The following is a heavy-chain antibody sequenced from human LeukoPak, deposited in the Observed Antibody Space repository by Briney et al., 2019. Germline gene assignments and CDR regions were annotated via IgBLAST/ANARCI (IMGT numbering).Heavy chain of an antibody. CDR2: IIPIFGTA. Sequence: SVKVSCKASGGTFSSYAISWVQQAPGQGLEWMGGIIPIFGTANYAQKFQGRVTITADESTSTAYMELSSLRSEDTAVYYCARAWDFWSGFDYWGQGTLVTVSS. CDR1: GGTFSSYA. D-gene: IGHD3-3*01. J-gene: IGHJ4*02. V-gene: IGHV1-69*01. CDR3: ARAWDFWSGFDY.